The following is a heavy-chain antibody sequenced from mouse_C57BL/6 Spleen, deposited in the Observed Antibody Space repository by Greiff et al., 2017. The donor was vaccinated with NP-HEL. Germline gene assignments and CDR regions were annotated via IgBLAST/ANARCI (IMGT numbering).Heavy chain of an antibody. D-gene: IGHD2-10*02. CDR1: GYTFTSYW. CDR2: IDPSDSET. Sequence: QVQLKQPGAELVRPGSSVKLSCKASGYTFTSYWMHWVKQRPIQGLEWIGNIDPSDSETHYNQKFKDKATLTVDKSSSTAYMQLSSLTSEDSAVYYCAREGYGNPYFDYWGQGTTLTVSS. V-gene: IGHV1-52*01. CDR3: AREGYGNPYFDY. J-gene: IGHJ2*01.